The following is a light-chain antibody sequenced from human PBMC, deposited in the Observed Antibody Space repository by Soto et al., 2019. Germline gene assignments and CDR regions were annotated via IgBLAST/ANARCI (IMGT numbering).Light chain of an antibody. V-gene: IGKV1-12*01. J-gene: IGKJ4*01. CDR1: QGLSSW. Sequence: DIQMPQSPSSVSASVGDRVTITCRASQGLSSWLAWYQQNTGKAPKLLIYASSSLQSGGTSRFSGSGSGTDFTLTISSLQPEDFAIYYCQQANSFPLTFGGGTKGAIK. CDR2: ASS. CDR3: QQANSFPLT.